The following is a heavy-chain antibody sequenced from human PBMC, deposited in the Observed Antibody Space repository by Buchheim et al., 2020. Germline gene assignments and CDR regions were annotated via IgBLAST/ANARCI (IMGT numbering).Heavy chain of an antibody. CDR2: IYSGGGT. D-gene: IGHD6-6*01. Sequence: EVQLVESGGGLVQPGGSLRLSCAASGFTVSSNYMSWVRQAPGQGLEWVSVIYSGGGTYYADSVKVRFTISRDNSKNTLYLQLNSLRAEDTAVYYCARVGIAARPQFYYYGMDVWGQGTT. J-gene: IGHJ6*02. CDR1: GFTVSSNY. V-gene: IGHV3-66*01. CDR3: ARVGIAARPQFYYYGMDV.